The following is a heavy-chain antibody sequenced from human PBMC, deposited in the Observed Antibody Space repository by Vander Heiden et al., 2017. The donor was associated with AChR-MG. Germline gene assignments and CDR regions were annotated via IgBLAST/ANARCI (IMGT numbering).Heavy chain of an antibody. Sequence: QVQLQESGPGLVKPSETLSLTCTVPGAPISSYSWSWIRQPPGKGLEWIGYIYYSGNTNYNPSLKSRITISVDTSKNQFSLKLSSVTAADTAVYYCARGYGSGWQPAPLDYWGQGSLVTVSS. D-gene: IGHD6-19*01. CDR3: ARGYGSGWQPAPLDY. J-gene: IGHJ4*02. V-gene: IGHV4-59*01. CDR1: GAPISSYS. CDR2: IYYSGNT.